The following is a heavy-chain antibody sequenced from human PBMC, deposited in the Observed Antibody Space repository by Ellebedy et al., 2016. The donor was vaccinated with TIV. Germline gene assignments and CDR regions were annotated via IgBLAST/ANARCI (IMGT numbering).Heavy chain of an antibody. CDR1: GLTFSSHA. Sequence: PGGSLRLSCAASGLTFSSHAMSWVRQAPGKGLEWVSSITESVGNTYYADSVKGRFTISRDNSKDTLFRQMNSLRAEDTAIYCCARDPVGVGPAFDVWGQGKMVTVSS. V-gene: IGHV3-23*01. CDR2: ITESVGNT. D-gene: IGHD4-23*01. CDR3: ARDPVGVGPAFDV. J-gene: IGHJ3*01.